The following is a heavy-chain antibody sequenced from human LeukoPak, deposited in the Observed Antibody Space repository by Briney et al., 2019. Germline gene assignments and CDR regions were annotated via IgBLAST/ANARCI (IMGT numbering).Heavy chain of an antibody. J-gene: IGHJ5*02. CDR2: ISSNGGST. Sequence: PGGSLRLSCAASGFTFSSYAMHWVRQAPGKGLEYVSAISSNGGSTYYANSVKGRFTISRDNSKNTLYLQMGSLRAEDMAVYYCARGGVGPRFFGGKNWFDPWGQGTLVTVSS. D-gene: IGHD3-3*01. CDR1: GFTFSSYA. V-gene: IGHV3-64*01. CDR3: ARGGVGPRFFGGKNWFDP.